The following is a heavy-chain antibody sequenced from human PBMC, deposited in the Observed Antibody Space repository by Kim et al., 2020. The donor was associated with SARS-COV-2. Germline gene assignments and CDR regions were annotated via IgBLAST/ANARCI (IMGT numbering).Heavy chain of an antibody. Sequence: GGSLRLSCAASGFTVTYSDMGWVRQAPGKGLEWVSFIYCGGNTIYSEYVEDRLFISCNDTTNTPLLQMNSLRGADDAAYYYATGVFYYAAGSFYNLAQGT. CDR2: IYCGGNT. D-gene: IGHD3-10*01. V-gene: IGHV3-53*01. J-gene: IGHJ1*01. CDR3: ATGVFYYAAGSFYN. CDR1: GFTVTYSD.